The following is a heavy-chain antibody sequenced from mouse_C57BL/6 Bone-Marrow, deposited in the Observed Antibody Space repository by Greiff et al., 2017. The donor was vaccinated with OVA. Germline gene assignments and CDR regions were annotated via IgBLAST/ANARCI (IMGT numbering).Heavy chain of an antibody. CDR3: ARTIYYYGSSHWYFEV. Sequence: QVQLQQPGAELVKPGASVKLSCKASGYTFTSYWMHWVKQRPGQGLEWIGMIHPNSGSTNYNEKFKSKATLTVDKSSSTAYMQLSSLTSEDSAVYYCARTIYYYGSSHWYFEVWGTGTTVTVSS. CDR2: IHPNSGST. D-gene: IGHD1-1*01. J-gene: IGHJ1*03. V-gene: IGHV1-64*01. CDR1: GYTFTSYW.